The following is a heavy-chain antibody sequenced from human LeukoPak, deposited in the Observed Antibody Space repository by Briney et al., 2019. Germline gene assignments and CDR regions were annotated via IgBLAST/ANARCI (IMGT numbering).Heavy chain of an antibody. CDR1: GGSISSGDYY. CDR2: IYYSGST. D-gene: IGHD3-22*01. Sequence: SQTLSLTCTVSGGSISSGDYYWSWIRQPPGKGVEWVGYIYYSGSTYYNPSLKSRVTIPVDTSKNQFSLKLSSVTAADTAVYYCARDPLIDSSGYPYWGQGTLVTVSS. CDR3: ARDPLIDSSGYPY. J-gene: IGHJ4*02. V-gene: IGHV4-30-4*01.